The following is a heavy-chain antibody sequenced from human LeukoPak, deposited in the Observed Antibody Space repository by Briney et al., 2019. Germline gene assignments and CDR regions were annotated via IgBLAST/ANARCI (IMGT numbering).Heavy chain of an antibody. CDR1: GLTFSSYT. CDR2: ISTGSSAP. D-gene: IGHD2-15*01. V-gene: IGHV3-48*01. Sequence: GGSLRLSCAASGLTFSSYTMNWVRPAPGKGLEWVSYISTGSSAPYYAESVKGRFTTSRDDAKNSLSLQMNSLRAEDTAVYYCARDSSLCTGGSCHKGHYFDYWGQGTLVTVSS. CDR3: ARDSSLCTGGSCHKGHYFDY. J-gene: IGHJ4*02.